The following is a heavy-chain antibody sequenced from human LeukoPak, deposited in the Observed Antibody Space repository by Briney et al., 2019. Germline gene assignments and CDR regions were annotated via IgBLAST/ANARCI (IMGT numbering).Heavy chain of an antibody. Sequence: SETLSLTCTVSGGSISSYYWSWIRQSPGKGLEWIGSIYYDWTTYYNPSLKSRVTISADTSKNKFSLNLSSVTAADTAVYYCARRFSPGNFDYWGQGTLVTVSS. J-gene: IGHJ4*02. CDR3: ARRFSPGNFDY. V-gene: IGHV4-59*05. D-gene: IGHD3-3*01. CDR2: IYYDWTT. CDR1: GGSISSYY.